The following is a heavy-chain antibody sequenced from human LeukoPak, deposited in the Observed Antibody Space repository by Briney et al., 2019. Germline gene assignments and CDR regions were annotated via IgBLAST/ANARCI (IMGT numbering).Heavy chain of an antibody. CDR1: GGSISSLNL. CDR3: AGLXGRYSTDWFYFFDY. V-gene: IGHV4-4*02. J-gene: IGHJ4*02. D-gene: IGHD6-19*01. Sequence: SETLSLTCAVSGGSISSLNLWSWLRQPPGKXXXXXXXXYLDGRTNFXPXXXXXXTIXXDKPKNQLSXQLTSVTAADTAVYYXAGLXGRYSTDWFYFFDYWGQGALVTVSS. CDR2: XYLDGRT.